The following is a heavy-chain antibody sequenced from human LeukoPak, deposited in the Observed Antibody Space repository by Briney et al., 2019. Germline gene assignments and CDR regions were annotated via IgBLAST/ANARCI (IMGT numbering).Heavy chain of an antibody. V-gene: IGHV4-4*02. CDR2: IYPNGDS. D-gene: IGHD3-3*01. Sequence: TTSETLSLTCGVSGGSISSSYWWTWVRQPPGKGLEWIGEIYPNGDSNYNPSLKSRVTISVDKSKNQFSLKLSSVTAADTAVYYCARDHLANLASRLFDPWGQGTLVTVSS. CDR1: GGSISSSYW. J-gene: IGHJ5*02. CDR3: ARDHLANLASRLFDP.